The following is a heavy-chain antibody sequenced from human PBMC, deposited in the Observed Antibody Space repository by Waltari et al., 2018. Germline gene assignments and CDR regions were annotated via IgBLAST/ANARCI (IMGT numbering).Heavy chain of an antibody. J-gene: IGHJ4*02. CDR1: GFAFTGFY. Sequence: QVQLLQSGAEVKKPGASVKVSCRASGFAFTGFYIHWVRQAPGQGLGWMGWINPNTGGTNYAQKFQGRVTMTRDTSISTAYMDLNRLESDDTAIYYCSKSGSRYPIDYWGQGTLVTVSS. D-gene: IGHD6-13*01. V-gene: IGHV1-2*02. CDR3: SKSGSRYPIDY. CDR2: INPNTGGT.